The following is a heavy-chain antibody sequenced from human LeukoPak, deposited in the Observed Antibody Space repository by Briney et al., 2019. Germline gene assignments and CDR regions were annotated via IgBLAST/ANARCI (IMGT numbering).Heavy chain of an antibody. D-gene: IGHD3-10*01. J-gene: IGHJ4*02. V-gene: IGHV1-2*02. CDR1: GYTFTGSGWY. CDR3: ARDGPAQMVDFDY. CDR2: IHPNNGAT. Sequence: AASVKVSCKASGYTFTGSGWYLYWLRQAPGQGLECVGWIHPNNGATLYAQKFQGRVAITTDTSISTAYMELSRLRPDDTAMYYCARDGPAQMVDFDYWGQGTLVTVSS.